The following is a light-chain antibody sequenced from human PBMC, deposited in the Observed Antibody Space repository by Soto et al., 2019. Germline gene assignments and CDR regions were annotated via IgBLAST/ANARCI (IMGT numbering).Light chain of an antibody. CDR3: YSAADNHLG. J-gene: IGLJ2*01. CDR1: VLTKKY. V-gene: IGLV3-27*01. CDR2: KDS. Sequence: SYELTQPSSVSVSPGQTARITCSGDVLTKKYARWFQQKPGQAPVLVIYKDSERPSGIPERYSGSSSGTTVTLTISGAQIEDEADYYCYSAADNHLGFGGGTKLTVL.